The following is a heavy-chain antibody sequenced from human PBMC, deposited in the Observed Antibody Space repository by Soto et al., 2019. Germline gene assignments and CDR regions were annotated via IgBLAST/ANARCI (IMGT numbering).Heavy chain of an antibody. D-gene: IGHD3-9*01. J-gene: IGHJ6*02. CDR1: GFTFSSYA. V-gene: IGHV3-30-3*01. CDR3: ARDRRYFDNYYGMDV. Sequence: QVPLVESGGGVVQPGRSLRLSCAASGFTFSSYAMHWVRQAPGKGLEWVAVISYDGSNKYYADSVKGRFTISRDNSKNTLYLQMNSLRAEDTAVYYCARDRRYFDNYYGMDVWGQGTTVTVSS. CDR2: ISYDGSNK.